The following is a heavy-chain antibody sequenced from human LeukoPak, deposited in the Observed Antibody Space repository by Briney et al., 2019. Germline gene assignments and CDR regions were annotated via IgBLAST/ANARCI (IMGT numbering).Heavy chain of an antibody. CDR1: GGSISSYY. D-gene: IGHD4-17*01. CDR2: IYYSGST. J-gene: IGHJ5*02. V-gene: IGHV4-59*01. Sequence: PSETLSLTCTVSGGSISSYYWSWIRQPPGKGVEWIGYIYYSGSTIYNPSLKSRVTISVDTSRNQFSLKLNSVTAADTAVYYCARAVRTVTTGWWFDPWDQGTLVTVSS. CDR3: ARAVRTVTTGWWFDP.